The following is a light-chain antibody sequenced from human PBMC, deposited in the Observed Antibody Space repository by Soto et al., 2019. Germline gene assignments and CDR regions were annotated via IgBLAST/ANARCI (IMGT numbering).Light chain of an antibody. CDR1: QRITTY. J-gene: IGKJ2*01. CDR2: TSG. V-gene: IGKV1-39*01. CDR3: QQTYSTPYT. Sequence: IQMTQSPSSLSASVGDRVTITCRASQRITTYLHWYQQKPGEAPKLLISTSGTLQRGVPSRFSGSGSVTDFALTITALRLEDFATYFCQQTYSTPYTFGQGNKLQIK.